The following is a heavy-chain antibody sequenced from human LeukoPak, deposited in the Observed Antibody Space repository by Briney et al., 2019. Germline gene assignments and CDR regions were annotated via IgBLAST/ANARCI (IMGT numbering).Heavy chain of an antibody. CDR1: GGSLSGYY. Sequence: KPSETLSLTCAVYGGSLSGYYWSWIRQPPGKGLEWIGEINHSGSTNYNPSLKSRVTISVDTSKNQFSLKLSSVTAADTAVYYCARGFGSSWPSWGQGTLVTVSS. CDR3: ARGFGSSWPS. CDR2: INHSGST. V-gene: IGHV4-34*01. J-gene: IGHJ4*02. D-gene: IGHD6-13*01.